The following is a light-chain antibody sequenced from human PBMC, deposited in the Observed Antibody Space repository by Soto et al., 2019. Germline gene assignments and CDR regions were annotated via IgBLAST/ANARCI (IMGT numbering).Light chain of an antibody. V-gene: IGKV3-15*01. CDR2: GAS. J-gene: IGKJ2*01. CDR1: QRVSSN. Sequence: VMTQSPATLSVSPGERATLSCRASQRVSSNLAWYQQKRGQAPRLLIYGASTRATGIPARFSGSGSGTEFTLTISSLQSEDFAVYYCQQYTNWPPYTFGQGTKLEIK. CDR3: QQYTNWPPYT.